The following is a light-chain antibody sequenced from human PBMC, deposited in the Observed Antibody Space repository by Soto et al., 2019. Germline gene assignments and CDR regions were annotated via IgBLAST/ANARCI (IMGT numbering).Light chain of an antibody. V-gene: IGLV2-14*01. CDR2: EVS. Sequence: QSALTQPASVSGSPGQSITISCTGTSSDVGVYNYVSWYQQHPGKAPKLMIYEVSSRPSGVSNRFSGSKSGNTASLTISGLQAEDEGDYYCSSYRSSSSLYVFGTGTKLTVL. CDR1: SSDVGVYNY. J-gene: IGLJ1*01. CDR3: SSYRSSSSLYV.